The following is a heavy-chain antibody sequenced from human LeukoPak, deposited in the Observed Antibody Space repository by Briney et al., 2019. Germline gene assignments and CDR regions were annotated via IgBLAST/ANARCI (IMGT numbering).Heavy chain of an antibody. V-gene: IGHV3-21*01. CDR2: ISSSSSYI. CDR1: GFTFSSYS. D-gene: IGHD3-22*01. Sequence: GGSLRLSCAASGFTFSSYSMNWVRQAPGKGLEWVSSISSSSSYIYYADSVKGRFTISRDNAKNSLYLQMNSLRAEDTAVYYCARDDDPYTGGYTFDYWGQGTLVTVSS. CDR3: ARDDDPYTGGYTFDY. J-gene: IGHJ4*02.